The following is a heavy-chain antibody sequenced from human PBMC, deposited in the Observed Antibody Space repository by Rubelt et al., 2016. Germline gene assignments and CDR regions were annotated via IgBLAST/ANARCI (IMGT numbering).Heavy chain of an antibody. D-gene: IGHD6-13*01. Sequence: EVQLVESGGGLVQPGGSLRLSCAASGFTFSSYDMHWVRQATGKGLEWVSAIGTAGDTYYADSVKGRFTISRDNSKNTLYLQMNSLRAEDTAVYYCAKDKEDSSSWKPGYDYWGQGTLVTVSS. J-gene: IGHJ4*02. CDR1: GFTFSSYD. CDR3: AKDKEDSSSWKPGYDY. V-gene: IGHV3-13*01. CDR2: IGTAGDT.